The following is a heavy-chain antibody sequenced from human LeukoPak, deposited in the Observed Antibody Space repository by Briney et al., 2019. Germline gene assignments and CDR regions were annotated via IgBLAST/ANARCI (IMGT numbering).Heavy chain of an antibody. V-gene: IGHV3-30-3*01. J-gene: IGHJ4*02. Sequence: GRSLRLSCEASGFXFSSYAIHWVRQAPGKGLEWMAVISYDGSNKYYADSVKGRFTISRDNSKNTLYLQMNSLRAEDTAVYYCARDRTYSGSYPYFDYWGQGTLVTVSS. D-gene: IGHD1-26*01. CDR2: ISYDGSNK. CDR3: ARDRTYSGSYPYFDY. CDR1: GFXFSSYA.